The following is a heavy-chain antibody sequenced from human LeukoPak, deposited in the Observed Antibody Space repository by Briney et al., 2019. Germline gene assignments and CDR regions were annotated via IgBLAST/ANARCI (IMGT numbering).Heavy chain of an antibody. Sequence: NPSETLSLTCTVSGGSISSGSYYWSWIRQPAGKGLEWIGRIYTSGNTNYNPSLKSRVTISLDTSKNQFSLKLSSVTAADTAVYYCASVRKGYCSSTSCYAKGYYYYYMDVWGKGTTVTISS. CDR3: ASVRKGYCSSTSCYAKGYYYYYMDV. J-gene: IGHJ6*03. V-gene: IGHV4-61*02. D-gene: IGHD2-2*01. CDR1: GGSISSGSYY. CDR2: IYTSGNT.